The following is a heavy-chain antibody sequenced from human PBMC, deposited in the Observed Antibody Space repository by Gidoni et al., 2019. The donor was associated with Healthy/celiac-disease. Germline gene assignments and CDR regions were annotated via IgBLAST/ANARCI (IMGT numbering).Heavy chain of an antibody. CDR2: IKSKTDGGTT. D-gene: IGHD3-3*01. CDR1: GFTFSPAW. Sequence: EVQLVESGGGLVKPGGSLILSCAASGFTFSPAWLSWVRQAPGKGLEWVGRIKSKTDGGTTDYAAPVKGRFTISRDDSKNTLYLQMNSLKTEDTAVYYCTPEAGTFYDFWSGYYTGWFDPWGQGTLVTVSS. V-gene: IGHV3-15*01. J-gene: IGHJ5*02. CDR3: TPEAGTFYDFWSGYYTGWFDP.